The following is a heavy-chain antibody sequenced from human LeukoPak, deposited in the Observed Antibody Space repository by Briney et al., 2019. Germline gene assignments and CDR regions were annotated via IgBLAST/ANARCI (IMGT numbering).Heavy chain of an antibody. Sequence: PGGSLRLSCAASGFTFSDYYMSWIRQAPGKGLEWVSYISSSGSTIYYADSVKGRFTISRDNAKNSLYLQMNSLRAEDTAVYYCASRTYYDFWSGYYTDLSFDYWGQGTLVTVSS. CDR3: ASRTYYDFWSGYYTDLSFDY. J-gene: IGHJ4*02. CDR1: GFTFSDYY. CDR2: ISSSGSTI. V-gene: IGHV3-11*01. D-gene: IGHD3-3*01.